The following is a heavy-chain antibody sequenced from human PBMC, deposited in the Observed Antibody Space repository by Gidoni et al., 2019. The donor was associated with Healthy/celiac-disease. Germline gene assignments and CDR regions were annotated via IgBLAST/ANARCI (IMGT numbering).Heavy chain of an antibody. J-gene: IGHJ4*02. V-gene: IGHV3-72*01. CDR1: GFTFSDHY. Sequence: EVQLVESGGGLVQPGGSLRLSCAASGFTFSDHYMDWVRQAPGKGLEWVGRTRNKANSYTTEYAASVKGRFTISRDDSKNSLYLQMNSLKTEDTAVYYCVLQLWTGQFWDQWGQGTLVTVSS. D-gene: IGHD5-18*01. CDR3: VLQLWTGQFWDQ. CDR2: TRNKANSYTT.